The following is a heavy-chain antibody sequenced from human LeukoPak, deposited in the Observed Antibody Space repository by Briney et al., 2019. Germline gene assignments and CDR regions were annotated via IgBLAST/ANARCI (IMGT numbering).Heavy chain of an antibody. D-gene: IGHD3-16*01. Sequence: PGGSLRLSCAASAFTFSDTWMSWIRQAPGKGLEWVGRIKSKTHGGTTDYAAPVKARFTVPRNDSKNTLYLQMSSLKTEDTAVYYCRGDDFDYWGQGTLVTVSS. CDR1: AFTFSDTW. V-gene: IGHV3-15*01. CDR3: RGDDFDY. CDR2: IKSKTHGGTT. J-gene: IGHJ4*02.